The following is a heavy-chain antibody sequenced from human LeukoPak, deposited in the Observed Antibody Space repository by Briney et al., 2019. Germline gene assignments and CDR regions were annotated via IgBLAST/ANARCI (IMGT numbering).Heavy chain of an antibody. V-gene: IGHV4-59*01. CDR2: IYYSGST. Sequence: SETLSLTCTVSGDSISSYYWSWIRQSPGKGLEWIGYIYYSGSTNYNPSLKSRVTISVDTSKNQFSLKLSSVTAADTAVYYCAREGGSYRYNWFDPWGQGTLVTVSS. CDR3: AREGGSYRYNWFDP. J-gene: IGHJ5*02. CDR1: GDSISSYY. D-gene: IGHD1-26*01.